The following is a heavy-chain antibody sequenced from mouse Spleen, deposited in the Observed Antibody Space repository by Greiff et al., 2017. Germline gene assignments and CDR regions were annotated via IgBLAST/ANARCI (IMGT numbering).Heavy chain of an antibody. CDR2: IFPGSGST. J-gene: IGHJ4*01. V-gene: IGHV1-75*01. CDR1: GYTFTDYY. CDR3: ANYGDYDAMDY. Sequence: VQRVESGPELVKPGASVKISCKASGYTFTDYYINWVKQRPGQGLEWIGWIFPGSGSTYYNEKFKGKATLTVDKSSSTAYMLLSSLTSEDSAVYFCANYGDYDAMDYWGQGTSVTVSS. D-gene: IGHD2-13*01.